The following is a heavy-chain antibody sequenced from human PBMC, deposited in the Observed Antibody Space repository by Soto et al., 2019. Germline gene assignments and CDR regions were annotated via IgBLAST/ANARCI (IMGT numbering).Heavy chain of an antibody. J-gene: IGHJ6*02. D-gene: IGHD3-10*01. V-gene: IGHV6-1*01. Sequence: SQTLSLTCVISGDSVSSNSAGWNWIRESPSRGLEWLGRTYYKSKWNNDYALSVKSRITINPDTSKNQFSLHLYSVTPEDAAVYYCTGITWFRGMDVWGQGTPVTVSS. CDR1: GDSVSSNSAG. CDR2: TYYKSKWNN. CDR3: TGITWFRGMDV.